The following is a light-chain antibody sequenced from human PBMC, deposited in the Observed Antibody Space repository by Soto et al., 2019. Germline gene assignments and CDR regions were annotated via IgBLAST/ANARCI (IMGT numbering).Light chain of an antibody. CDR1: QRVSSNY. CDR2: DTS. V-gene: IGKV3-20*01. CDR3: QQCGSSPIT. J-gene: IGKJ5*01. Sequence: EIVLTQSPGTLSLSPGERATLSCRASQRVSSNYLAWYQQKPGQAPRLLIYDTSSRATGIPDRFSGSGSGTDFTLTISRLEPVDFAVYYCQQCGSSPITFGQGTRLEIK.